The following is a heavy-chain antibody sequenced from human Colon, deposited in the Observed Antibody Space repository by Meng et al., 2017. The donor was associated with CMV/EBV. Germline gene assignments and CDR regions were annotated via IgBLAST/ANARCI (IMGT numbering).Heavy chain of an antibody. D-gene: IGHD5-12*01. CDR1: GYSFSSYG. CDR2: ISTYNGNT. V-gene: IGHV1-18*01. J-gene: IGHJ4*02. Sequence: GYSFSSYGISWVRQATGQGLEWMGWISTYNGNTDYAQKFQGRVTMTTDTLTSTAYMELTSLKSDDTAVFYCARAREVGYSAYDYYDFWGQGTLVTVSS. CDR3: ARAREVGYSAYDYYDF.